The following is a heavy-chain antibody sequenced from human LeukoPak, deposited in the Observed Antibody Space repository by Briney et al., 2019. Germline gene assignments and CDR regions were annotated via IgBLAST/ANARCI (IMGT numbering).Heavy chain of an antibody. J-gene: IGHJ4*02. D-gene: IGHD1-20*01. Sequence: ASVKVSCKASGYTFTGYYMHWVRQAPGQGLEWMGWINPNSGGTNYAQKFQGRVTMTRDTSISTAYMELSRLRSDDTAVYYCANYNWNHYYSDYWGQGTLVTVSS. CDR1: GYTFTGYY. V-gene: IGHV1-2*02. CDR3: ANYNWNHYYSDY. CDR2: INPNSGGT.